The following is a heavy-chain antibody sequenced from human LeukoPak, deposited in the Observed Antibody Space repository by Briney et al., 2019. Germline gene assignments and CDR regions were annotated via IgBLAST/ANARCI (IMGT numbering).Heavy chain of an antibody. CDR3: ARGGSPPEALGDTFDV. J-gene: IGHJ3*01. CDR2: VKSDGSST. CDR1: GFTFSSYW. Sequence: PGGSLRLSCAASGFTFSSYWMHWVRQAPGKGLVWVSRVKSDGSSTNYADSVKGRFTVSRDNAKNTLILQMNSLRAEDTAVYYCARGGSPPEALGDTFDVRGHGTLVTVSS. D-gene: IGHD1-26*01. V-gene: IGHV3-74*01.